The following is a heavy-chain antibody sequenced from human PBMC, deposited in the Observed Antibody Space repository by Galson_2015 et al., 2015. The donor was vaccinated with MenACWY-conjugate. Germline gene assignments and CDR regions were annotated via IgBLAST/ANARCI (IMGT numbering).Heavy chain of an antibody. J-gene: IGHJ6*02. V-gene: IGHV3-48*04. Sequence: SLRLSCAASGFTFNSYRMNWVRQAPGKGLEWVSYISSSSSTIYYADSVKGRFTISRDNAKDTVYLQLNSLRAEDTAVYYCAKTQKLIYFYYGMDVWGQGTTVTVSS. D-gene: IGHD4-23*01. CDR2: ISSSSSTI. CDR3: AKTQKLIYFYYGMDV. CDR1: GFTFNSYR.